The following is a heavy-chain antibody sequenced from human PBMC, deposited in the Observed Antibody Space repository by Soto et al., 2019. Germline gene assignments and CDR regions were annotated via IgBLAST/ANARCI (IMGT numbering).Heavy chain of an antibody. CDR3: ARDPSDYDVLTGYYREYYYYGMDV. J-gene: IGHJ6*02. CDR2: ISAYNGNT. Sequence: GASVKVSCKASGYTFTSYGISWVRQAPGQGLEWMGWISAYNGNTNYAQKLQDRVTMTTDTSTSTAYMELRSLRSDDTAVYYCARDPSDYDVLTGYYREYYYYGMDVWGQGTTVTVSS. CDR1: GYTFTSYG. V-gene: IGHV1-18*01. D-gene: IGHD3-9*01.